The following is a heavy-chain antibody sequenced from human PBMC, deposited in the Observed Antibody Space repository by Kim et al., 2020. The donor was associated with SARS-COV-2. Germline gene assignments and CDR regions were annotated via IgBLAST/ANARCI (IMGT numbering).Heavy chain of an antibody. V-gene: IGHV1-69*02. J-gene: IGHJ4*02. CDR1: GGTFSSYT. CDR3: ARGKTPGYSSGWYADY. Sequence: SVKVSCKASGGTFSSYTISWVRQAPGQGLEWMGRIIPILGIANYAQKFQGRVTITADKSTSTAYMELSSLRSEDTAVYYCARGKTPGYSSGWYADYWGQGTLVTVSS. CDR2: IIPILGIA. D-gene: IGHD6-19*01.